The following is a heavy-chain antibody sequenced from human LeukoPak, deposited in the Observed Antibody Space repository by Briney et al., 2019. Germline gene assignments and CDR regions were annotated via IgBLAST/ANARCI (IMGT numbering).Heavy chain of an antibody. V-gene: IGHV3-33*01. D-gene: IGHD3-10*01. CDR3: ARDGRGVTPWDFDY. J-gene: IGHJ4*02. Sequence: PGGSLRLSCAASGFTFSSYGMHWVRQAPGKGLEWVAVIWYDGSNKYYADSVKGRFTISRDNSKNTLYLQMNSLRAEDTAVYYCARDGRGVTPWDFDYWGQGTLVTVSS. CDR2: IWYDGSNK. CDR1: GFTFSSYG.